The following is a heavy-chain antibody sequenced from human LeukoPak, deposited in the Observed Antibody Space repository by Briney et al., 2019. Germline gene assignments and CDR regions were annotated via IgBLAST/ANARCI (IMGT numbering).Heavy chain of an antibody. V-gene: IGHV3-74*01. CDR2: INTDGSST. D-gene: IGHD3-3*01. Sequence: PGGSLRLSCAASGFTFSSYWMHWVRQAPGKGLVWVSRINTDGSSTSYADSVKGRFTISRDNAKNTLYLQMNSLRAEDTAVYYCARELGTHVLRFSEWSRPNAFDIWGQGTMVTVSS. CDR1: GFTFSSYW. CDR3: ARELGTHVLRFSEWSRPNAFDI. J-gene: IGHJ3*02.